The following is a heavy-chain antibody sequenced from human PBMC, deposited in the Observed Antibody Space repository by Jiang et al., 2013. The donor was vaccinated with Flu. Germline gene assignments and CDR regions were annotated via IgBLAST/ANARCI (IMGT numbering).Heavy chain of an antibody. CDR1: GFTFSNAW. J-gene: IGHJ3*02. V-gene: IGHV3-15*01. Sequence: QLVESGGGLVKPGGSLRLSCAASGFTFSNAWMSWVRQAPGKGLEWVGRIKSKTDGGTTDYAAPVKGRFTISRDDSKNTLYPQMNSLKTEDTAVYYCTTIASNFLDAFDIWGQGTMVTVSS. CDR3: TTIASNFLDAFDI. CDR2: IKSKTDGGTT.